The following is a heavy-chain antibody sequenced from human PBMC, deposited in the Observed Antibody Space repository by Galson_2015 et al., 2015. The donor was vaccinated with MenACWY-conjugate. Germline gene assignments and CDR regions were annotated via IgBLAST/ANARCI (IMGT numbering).Heavy chain of an antibody. D-gene: IGHD1-26*01. CDR2: INPGRSST. CDR1: GFIFNTYW. CDR3: GKTRGASFYFDS. V-gene: IGHV3-74*01. J-gene: IGHJ4*02. Sequence: SLRLSCAASGFIFNTYWMHWVRQAPGKGLVWVSRINPGRSSTTYADSVKDRFTISRDNAKNTLYLQMNSLRPEDTAVFYCGKTRGASFYFDSWGQGTLVTVSS.